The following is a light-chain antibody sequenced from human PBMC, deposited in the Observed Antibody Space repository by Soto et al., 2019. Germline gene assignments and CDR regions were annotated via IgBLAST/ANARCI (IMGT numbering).Light chain of an antibody. J-gene: IGLJ1*01. CDR3: QVWDVSTVHYV. V-gene: IGLV2-11*01. Sequence: QSVLTQPRSVSGSPGQSVTISCTGTSSDVGAYNYVSWYQQHPGKAPKFMIYDVSKRPSGVPDRFSGSNSGNTATLTISRVEAGDEADYYCQVWDVSTVHYVFGTGTKVTVL. CDR1: SSDVGAYNY. CDR2: DVS.